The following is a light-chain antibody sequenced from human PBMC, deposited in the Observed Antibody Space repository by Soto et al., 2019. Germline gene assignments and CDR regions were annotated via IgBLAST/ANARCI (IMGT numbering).Light chain of an antibody. CDR2: LGS. Sequence: DIVMTQSPLSLRVTPGEPASISCRSSQSLLHSSGYNYLHWYLQKPGQSPQLLISLGSDRSSGVPDRFSGSGLVTDFTLNISSVEAEDVGVSYCMQHLQTPWKFCQGTKGEIK. CDR3: MQHLQTPWK. V-gene: IGKV2-28*01. J-gene: IGKJ1*01. CDR1: QSLLHSSGYNY.